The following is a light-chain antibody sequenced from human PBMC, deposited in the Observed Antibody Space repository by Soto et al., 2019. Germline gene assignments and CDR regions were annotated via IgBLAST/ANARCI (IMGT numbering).Light chain of an antibody. CDR1: QSVSSN. V-gene: IGKV3-15*01. CDR3: QQYNTWPPIT. Sequence: EIGMTQSTATLSVSPGERATLSCRASQSVSSNLAWYQQKPGQAPRLLIYGASTRATGIPARFSGSGSGTEFTLTISSLQSEDFAVYYCQQYNTWPPITFGQGTRLEN. J-gene: IGKJ5*01. CDR2: GAS.